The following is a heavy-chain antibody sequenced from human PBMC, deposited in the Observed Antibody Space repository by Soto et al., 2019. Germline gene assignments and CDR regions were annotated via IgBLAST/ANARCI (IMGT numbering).Heavy chain of an antibody. Sequence: SETLSLTCTVSGGSISSYYWSWIRQPPGKGLEWIGFFYYSGSTNYNPSLKSRVTISVDTSKNQFSLKLSSVISADTAVYYCARELMNYGSGSYLENWFDPWGQGTLVTVSS. V-gene: IGHV4-59*01. CDR1: GGSISSYY. CDR3: ARELMNYGSGSYLENWFDP. J-gene: IGHJ5*02. CDR2: FYYSGST. D-gene: IGHD3-10*01.